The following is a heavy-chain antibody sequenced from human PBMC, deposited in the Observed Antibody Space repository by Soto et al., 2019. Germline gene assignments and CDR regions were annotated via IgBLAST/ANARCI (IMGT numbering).Heavy chain of an antibody. CDR2: IYHSGST. V-gene: IGHV4-30-2*01. D-gene: IGHD2-21*02. J-gene: IGHJ5*02. Sequence: QLQLQESGSGLVKPSQTLSLTCAVSGGSISSGGYSWSWIRQPPGKGLEWIGYIYHSGSTYYNPSPKSRVTISVDRSKNQFSLKLSSVTAADTAVYYCARVAYCGGDCYRGFDPWGQGTLVTVSS. CDR3: ARVAYCGGDCYRGFDP. CDR1: GGSISSGGYS.